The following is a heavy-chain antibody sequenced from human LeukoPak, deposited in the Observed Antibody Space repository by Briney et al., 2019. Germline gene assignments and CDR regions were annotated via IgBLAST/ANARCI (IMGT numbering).Heavy chain of an antibody. CDR1: GGSISSSSYY. CDR2: FYYSGST. D-gene: IGHD2-15*01. Sequence: SETLSLTCTVSGGSISSSSYYWGWIRQPPGKGLEWIGSFYYSGSTYYNPSLKSRVTISVDTSKNQFSLKLSSVTAADTAVYYCAREISGYCSGGSCYNLDYWGQGTLVTVSS. CDR3: AREISGYCSGGSCYNLDY. J-gene: IGHJ4*02. V-gene: IGHV4-39*07.